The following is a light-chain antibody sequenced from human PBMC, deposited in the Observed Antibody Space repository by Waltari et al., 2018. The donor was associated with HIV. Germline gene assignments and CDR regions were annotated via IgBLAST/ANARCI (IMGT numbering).Light chain of an antibody. CDR2: YAS. J-gene: IGLJ2*01. CDR1: RVGEKY. V-gene: IGLV3-1*01. CDR3: HAWDSNTVV. Sequence: SYELTQPPSVSVSPGQTASITCSGDRVGEKYAGWYKQKPGQSPVLVIYYASTRPSVIPARVSGSSSGNTATLTHSGTQAMDEADYYCHAWDSNTVVFGGGTKLTVL.